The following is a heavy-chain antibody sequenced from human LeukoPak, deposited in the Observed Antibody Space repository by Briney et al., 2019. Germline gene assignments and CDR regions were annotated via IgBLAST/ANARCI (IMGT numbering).Heavy chain of an antibody. Sequence: KPGGSLRLSCAASGFTLSSYAMNWVRQAPGKGLEWVSAISGSGSAYYADSVKGRFTISRDNSKNTLYLQMNSLRAEDTAVYYCAKRGAEVGATVAPGDYWGQGTLLTVSS. CDR3: AKRGAEVGATVAPGDY. V-gene: IGHV3-23*01. CDR2: ISGSGSA. J-gene: IGHJ4*02. CDR1: GFTLSSYA. D-gene: IGHD1-26*01.